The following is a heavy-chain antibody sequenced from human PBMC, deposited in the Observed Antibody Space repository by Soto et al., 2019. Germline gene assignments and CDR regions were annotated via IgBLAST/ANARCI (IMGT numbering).Heavy chain of an antibody. CDR3: IRFSLSLSWYFDL. V-gene: IGHV3-73*02. CDR2: IRSKHNNYAT. J-gene: IGHJ2*01. CDR1: GFTFSDSA. Sequence: EVQLVESGGGLVQPGGSLKLSCAASGFTFSDSAMHWVRHASGKGLEWVGRIRSKHNNYATTYAASVKGRFTISRDDSKNTAYLQMNSLKTEDTAVYYCIRFSLSLSWYFDLWGRGTLVTVSS.